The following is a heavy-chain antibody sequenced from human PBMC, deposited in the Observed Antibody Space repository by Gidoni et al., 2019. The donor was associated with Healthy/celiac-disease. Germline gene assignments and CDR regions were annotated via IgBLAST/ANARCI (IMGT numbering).Heavy chain of an antibody. CDR2: IYSGGST. Sequence: EVQLVESGGGLIQPGGSLRLSCAASGFTVRSNYMSWVRQAPGKGLEWVSVIYSGGSTYYADSVKGRFTISRDNSKNTLYLQMNSLRAEDTAVYYCARDTYYDFWSGSGGMDVWGQGTTVTVSS. CDR3: ARDTYYDFWSGSGGMDV. J-gene: IGHJ6*02. D-gene: IGHD3-3*01. V-gene: IGHV3-53*01. CDR1: GFTVRSNY.